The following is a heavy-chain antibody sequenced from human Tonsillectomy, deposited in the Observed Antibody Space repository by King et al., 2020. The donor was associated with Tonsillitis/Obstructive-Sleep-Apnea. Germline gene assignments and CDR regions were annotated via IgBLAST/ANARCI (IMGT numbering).Heavy chain of an antibody. Sequence: QLVQSGAEVKKPGASVKVSCKASGYTFTSYGINWGRQAPGQGLEWMGWISAYNGKTNYAQKRQGRVTMTTDTSTSTAYMERRSLRSHDTAVYYCARVRYGDYTDYYYYMDVWGKGTTVTVSS. CDR3: ARVRYGDYTDYYYYMDV. D-gene: IGHD4-17*01. CDR2: ISAYNGKT. CDR1: GYTFTSYG. J-gene: IGHJ6*03. V-gene: IGHV1-18*01.